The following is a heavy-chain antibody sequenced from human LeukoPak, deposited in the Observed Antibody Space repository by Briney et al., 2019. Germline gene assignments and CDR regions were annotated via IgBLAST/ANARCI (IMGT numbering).Heavy chain of an antibody. J-gene: IGHJ4*02. CDR3: ASLEGSGSYYPRYFDY. Sequence: GGSLRLSCAASGFTVSSNYMSWVRQAPGKGLEWVSVIYSGGTTYYADSVRGRFTISRDNSKRTLYLEMNSLRAEDTAVYYCASLEGSGSYYPRYFDYWGQGTLVTVSS. CDR2: IYSGGTT. V-gene: IGHV3-53*01. D-gene: IGHD3-10*01. CDR1: GFTVSSNY.